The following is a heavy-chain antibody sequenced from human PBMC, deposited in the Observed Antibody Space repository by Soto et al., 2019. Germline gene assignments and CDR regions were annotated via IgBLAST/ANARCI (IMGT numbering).Heavy chain of an antibody. D-gene: IGHD3-22*01. CDR1: GGSISSGDYY. J-gene: IGHJ5*02. Sequence: SSETLSLTCTVSGGSISSGDYYWSWIRQPPGKGLEWIGYIYYSGSTYYNPSLKSRVTISVDTSKNQFSLKLSSVTAADTAVYYCARARSAAYYDTPFDPWGQGTLVTVSS. CDR3: ARARSAAYYDTPFDP. CDR2: IYYSGST. V-gene: IGHV4-30-4*01.